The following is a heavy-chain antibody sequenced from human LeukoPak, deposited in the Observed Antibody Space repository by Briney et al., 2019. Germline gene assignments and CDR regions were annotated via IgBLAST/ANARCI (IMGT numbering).Heavy chain of an antibody. CDR3: ARDGYSYGGYYYYGMDV. Sequence: TSETLSLTCTVSGGSISSYYWSWIRQPPGKGLEWIGYIYYSGSTNYNPSLKGRVTISVDTSKNQFSLKLSSVTAADTAVYYCARDGYSYGGYYYYGMDVWGQGTTVTVSS. CDR2: IYYSGST. V-gene: IGHV4-59*01. CDR1: GGSISSYY. D-gene: IGHD5-18*01. J-gene: IGHJ6*02.